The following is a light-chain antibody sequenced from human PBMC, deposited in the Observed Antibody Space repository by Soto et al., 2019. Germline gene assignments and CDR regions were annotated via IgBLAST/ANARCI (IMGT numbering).Light chain of an antibody. CDR1: QSINNW. CDR3: KQYESFPRT. CDR2: KPF. Sequence: DIQMTQSPSTLSASVGDRVTITCRASQSINNWLAWYQQKPGKAPKLYIFKPFTLESGVRSRFSGSGSGAEISVSIISLQPGDFATYFCKQYESFPRTFGQGTKVEIK. J-gene: IGKJ1*01. V-gene: IGKV1-5*03.